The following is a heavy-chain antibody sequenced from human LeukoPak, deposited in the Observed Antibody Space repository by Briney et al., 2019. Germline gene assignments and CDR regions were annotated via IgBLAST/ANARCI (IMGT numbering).Heavy chain of an antibody. V-gene: IGHV4-59*01. CDR1: GGSISSYY. Sequence: SETLSLTCTVSGGSISSYYWSWIRQPPGKGLEWIGYIYYSGSTNYNPSLQSRVTISVDTSKNQFSLKLSSVTAADTAVYYCARARFLEWPTALGYWGQGTLVTVSS. D-gene: IGHD3-3*01. J-gene: IGHJ4*02. CDR2: IYYSGST. CDR3: ARARFLEWPTALGY.